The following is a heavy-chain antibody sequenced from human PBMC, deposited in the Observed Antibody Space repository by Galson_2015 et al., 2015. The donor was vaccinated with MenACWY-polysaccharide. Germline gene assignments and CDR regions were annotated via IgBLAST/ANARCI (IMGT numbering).Heavy chain of an antibody. Sequence: SLRLSCAASGFTFSNAWMSWVRQAPGKGLEWVGRTKSNTDGGTTDYAAPVKGRFTISRDDSKNTLYLQMNSLKTEDTAVYYCTTDYTYYYDSSGYDDGGAFEIWGQGTMVTGAS. J-gene: IGHJ3*02. CDR3: TTDYTYYYDSSGYDDGGAFEI. D-gene: IGHD3-22*01. V-gene: IGHV3-15*01. CDR2: TKSNTDGGTT. CDR1: GFTFSNAW.